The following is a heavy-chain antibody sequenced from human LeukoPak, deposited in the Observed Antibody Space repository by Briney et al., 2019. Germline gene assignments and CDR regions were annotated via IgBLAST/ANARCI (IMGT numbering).Heavy chain of an antibody. V-gene: IGHV3-53*01. J-gene: IGHJ4*02. D-gene: IGHD3-22*01. CDR1: GFTFSSYW. CDR2: IYSGGST. CDR3: ARYVSSVQIDY. Sequence: PGGSLRLSCAASGFTFSSYWMHWVRQAPGKGLEWVSVIYSGGSTYYADSVKGRFTISRDNSKNTLFLQMNSLRAEDTAVYYCARYVSSVQIDYWGQGTLVTVSS.